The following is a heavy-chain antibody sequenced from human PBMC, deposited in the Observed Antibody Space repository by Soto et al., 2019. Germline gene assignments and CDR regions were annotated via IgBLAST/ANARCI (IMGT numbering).Heavy chain of an antibody. Sequence: QVQLVESGGGVVQPGRSLRLSCAASGFTFSSYGMHWVRQAPGKGLEWVAVISYDGSNKYYADSVKGRFTISRDNSKNTLYLQMNSLRAEDTAVYYCAKVPYYDFWSGYHPPDYWGQGTLVTVSS. CDR2: ISYDGSNK. CDR1: GFTFSSYG. D-gene: IGHD3-3*01. V-gene: IGHV3-30*18. CDR3: AKVPYYDFWSGYHPPDY. J-gene: IGHJ4*02.